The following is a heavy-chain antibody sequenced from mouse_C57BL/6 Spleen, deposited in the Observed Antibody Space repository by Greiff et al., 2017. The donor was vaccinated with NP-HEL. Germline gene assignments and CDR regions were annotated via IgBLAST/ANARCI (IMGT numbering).Heavy chain of an antibody. V-gene: IGHV5-17*01. CDR1: GFTFSDYG. CDR3: ARPIYYGNYFDY. Sequence: DVKLVESGGGLVKPGGSLKLSCAASGFTFSDYGMHWVRQAPEKGLEWVAYISSGSSTIYYADTVKGRFTISRDNAKNTLFLQMTSLRSEDTAMYYCARPIYYGNYFDYWGQGTTLTVSS. CDR2: ISSGSSTI. D-gene: IGHD2-1*01. J-gene: IGHJ2*01.